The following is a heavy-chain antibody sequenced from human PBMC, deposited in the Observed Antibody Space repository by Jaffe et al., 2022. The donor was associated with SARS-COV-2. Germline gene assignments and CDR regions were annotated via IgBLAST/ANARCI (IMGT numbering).Heavy chain of an antibody. CDR2: FYHSGST. Sequence: QVQLQESGPGLVKPSETLSLTCTVSGYSISSGYYWGWIRQPPGKGLEWIGSFYHSGSTYYNPSLKSRVTISVDTSKNQFSLKLSSVTAADTAVYHCARSKGSGWLPGLEYWGQGTLVTVSS. CDR3: ARSKGSGWLPGLEY. D-gene: IGHD6-19*01. V-gene: IGHV4-38-2*02. CDR1: GYSISSGYY. J-gene: IGHJ4*02.